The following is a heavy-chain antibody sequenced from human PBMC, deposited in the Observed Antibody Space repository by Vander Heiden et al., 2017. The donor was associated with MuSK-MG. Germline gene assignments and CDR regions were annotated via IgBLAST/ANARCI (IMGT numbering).Heavy chain of an antibody. CDR2: INHSGST. D-gene: IGHD3-10*01. CDR1: GGSFGGYY. V-gene: IGHV4-34*01. CDR3: ARAWSVIPRGVIIYYFDY. J-gene: IGHJ4*02. Sequence: QVQLQQWGAGLLKPSESLSLTCAVYGGSFGGYYWSWIRQPPGRGLEWIGEINHSGSTNYNPSLKSRVTISVDTSKNQFSLKLSSVTAADTAVYYCARAWSVIPRGVIIYYFDYWGQGTLVTVSS.